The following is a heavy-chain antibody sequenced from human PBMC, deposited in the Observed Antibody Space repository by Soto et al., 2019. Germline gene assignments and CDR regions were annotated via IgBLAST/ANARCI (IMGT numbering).Heavy chain of an antibody. J-gene: IGHJ6*03. D-gene: IGHD2-15*01. Sequence: EVQLLESGGTLVQPGGSLRLFCAASGFTFSSYAILWVRQAPGQGLEWVSTISGNGGNTFYADSVKGRFTISRDNSKNTVSLQLNSLRAEDTALYYCTKAAARLGDNYYYMELWGKGTSGTVSS. CDR2: ISGNGGNT. CDR3: TKAAARLGDNYYYMEL. V-gene: IGHV3-23*01. CDR1: GFTFSSYA.